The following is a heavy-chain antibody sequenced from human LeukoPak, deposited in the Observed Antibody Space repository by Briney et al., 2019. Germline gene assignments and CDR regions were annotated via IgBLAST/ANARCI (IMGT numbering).Heavy chain of an antibody. V-gene: IGHV4-34*01. CDR2: INHSGST. Sequence: SETLSLTCAVYGGSFSGYYWSWIRQPPGKGLEWIGEINHSGSTNYNPSLKSRVTISVDTSKNQFSLKLSSVTAADTAVYYCARGPDCSGGSCYQDYWGQGTLVTVSS. D-gene: IGHD2-15*01. J-gene: IGHJ4*02. CDR1: GGSFSGYY. CDR3: ARGPDCSGGSCYQDY.